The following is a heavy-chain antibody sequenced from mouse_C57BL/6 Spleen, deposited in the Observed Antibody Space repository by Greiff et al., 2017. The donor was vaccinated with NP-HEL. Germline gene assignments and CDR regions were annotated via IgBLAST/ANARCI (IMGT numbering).Heavy chain of an antibody. Sequence: QVQLQQPGAELVKPGASVKLSCKASGYTFTSYWMHWVKQRPGRGLEWIGRIDPNSGGTKYNEKFKSKATLTVDKPSSTAYMQRSSLTSEDSAGYYVASDYYGRRGDYFDYWGQGTTLTVSS. D-gene: IGHD1-1*01. CDR2: IDPNSGGT. CDR1: GYTFTSYW. CDR3: ASDYYGRRGDYFDY. V-gene: IGHV1-72*01. J-gene: IGHJ2*01.